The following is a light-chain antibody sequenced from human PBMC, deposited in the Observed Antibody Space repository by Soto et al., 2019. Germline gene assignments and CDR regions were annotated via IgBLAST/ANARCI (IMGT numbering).Light chain of an antibody. CDR2: DDN. CDR3: GSWDSSLSAYV. CDR1: SSNIGGNS. V-gene: IGLV1-51*01. J-gene: IGLJ1*01. Sequence: QAVVTQPPSVSAAPGQKVTISCSGSSSNIGGNSVSWYQQLPGTAPKLLIYDDNKRPSGIPDRFSGSKSGTSATLGITGFQTGDEAYYYCGSWDSSLSAYVFGTGTKVTVL.